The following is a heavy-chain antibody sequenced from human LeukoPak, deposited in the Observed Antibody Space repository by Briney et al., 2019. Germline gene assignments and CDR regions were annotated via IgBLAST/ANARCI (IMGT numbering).Heavy chain of an antibody. Sequence: GGSLRLSCAASGFTFSSYAMHWVRQAPGKGLEWVAVISYDGSNKYYADSVKGRFTISRDNSKNTLYLQMNSLRAEDTAVYYCAKAGSDQLPLYFQHWGQGTLVTVSS. CDR3: AKAGSDQLPLYFQH. D-gene: IGHD2-2*01. CDR2: ISYDGSNK. CDR1: GFTFSSYA. V-gene: IGHV3-30-3*01. J-gene: IGHJ1*01.